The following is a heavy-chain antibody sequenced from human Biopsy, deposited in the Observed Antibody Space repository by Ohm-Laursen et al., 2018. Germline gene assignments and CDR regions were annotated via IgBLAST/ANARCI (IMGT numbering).Heavy chain of an antibody. CDR2: ISHTGYT. D-gene: IGHD4-23*01. CDR3: ARGSNEYGGLYFPH. J-gene: IGHJ1*01. CDR1: GGSFTGHY. V-gene: IGHV4-59*11. Sequence: GTLSLTWTVSGGSFTGHYWTWIRQPPGKGLEWIGYISHTGYTSYKSSLKSRVTISLDTSRKHFSLRLTSLAAADTAVYYCARGSNEYGGLYFPHWGQGTLVTVSS.